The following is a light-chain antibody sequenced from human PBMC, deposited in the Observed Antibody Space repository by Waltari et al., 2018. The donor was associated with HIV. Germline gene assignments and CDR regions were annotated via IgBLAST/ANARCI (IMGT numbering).Light chain of an antibody. Sequence: QSALTQPRSVSGSPGQSVTISCPGTSSDVGGYNYVSWYQQHPGKAPKRMIYDFSKRPSGVPDSYAGSKSGNTASLTISGLQAEDEADYYCCSYAGSYTFGVFGTGTKVTVL. J-gene: IGLJ1*01. CDR3: CSYAGSYTFGV. CDR2: DFS. V-gene: IGLV2-11*01. CDR1: SSDVGGYNY.